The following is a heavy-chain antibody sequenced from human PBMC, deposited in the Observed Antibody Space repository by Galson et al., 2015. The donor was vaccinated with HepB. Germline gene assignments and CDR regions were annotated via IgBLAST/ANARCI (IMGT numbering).Heavy chain of an antibody. V-gene: IGHV4-4*02. J-gene: IGHJ6*03. CDR3: ARYPYGSGSYKSHYYYYMDV. CDR2: IYHSGST. CDR1: GGSISSSNW. Sequence: SETLSLTCAVSGGSISSSNWWSWVRQPPGKGLEWIGEIYHSGSTNYNPSLKSRVTISVDKSKNQFSLKLSSVTAADTAVYYCARYPYGSGSYKSHYYYYMDVWGKGTTVTVSS. D-gene: IGHD3-10*01.